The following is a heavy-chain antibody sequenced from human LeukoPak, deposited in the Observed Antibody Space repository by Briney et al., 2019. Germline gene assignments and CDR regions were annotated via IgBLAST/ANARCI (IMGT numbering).Heavy chain of an antibody. CDR1: GFTFSSYG. D-gene: IGHD2-21*01. CDR3: AKDRIVVVIDPYYFDY. V-gene: IGHV3-30*02. J-gene: IGHJ4*02. Sequence: PGGSLRLSCAASGFTFSSYGMHWVRQAPGNGLEWVAFIRYDGSNKYYADSVKGRFTISRDNSKNTLYLQMNSLRAEDTAVYYCAKDRIVVVIDPYYFDYWGQGTLVTVSS. CDR2: IRYDGSNK.